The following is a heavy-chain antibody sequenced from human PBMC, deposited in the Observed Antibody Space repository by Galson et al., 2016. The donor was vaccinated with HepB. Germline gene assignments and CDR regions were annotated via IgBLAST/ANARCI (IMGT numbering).Heavy chain of an antibody. D-gene: IGHD3-22*01. CDR1: NGSISSSNYY. Sequence: SETLSLTCSVSNGSISSSNYYWGWIRQPPGKGLEWIGSIYYRGSTNYNPSLKSRVTISIDTSKNHFSLRVSSVTAADTAVYYCARLGYDSSGYYRDYWGQGTLVTVSS. CDR2: IYYRGST. J-gene: IGHJ4*02. V-gene: IGHV4-39*02. CDR3: ARLGYDSSGYYRDY.